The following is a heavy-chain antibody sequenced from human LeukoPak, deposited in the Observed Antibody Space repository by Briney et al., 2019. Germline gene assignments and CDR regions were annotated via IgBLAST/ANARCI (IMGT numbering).Heavy chain of an antibody. J-gene: IGHJ4*02. CDR1: GGSISSGGYS. Sequence: SETLSLTCAVSGGSISSGGYSWSWIRQPPGKSLEWIGYIYHSGSTYYNPPLKSRVTISVDRSKNQFSLKLSSVTAADTVVYYCASVAATPFYYFDYWGQGTLVTVSS. CDR2: IYHSGST. D-gene: IGHD2-15*01. V-gene: IGHV4-30-2*01. CDR3: ASVAATPFYYFDY.